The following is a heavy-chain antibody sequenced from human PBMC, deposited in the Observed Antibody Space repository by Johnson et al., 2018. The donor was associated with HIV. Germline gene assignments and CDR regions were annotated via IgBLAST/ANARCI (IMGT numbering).Heavy chain of an antibody. Sequence: VQLVESGGGGVQPGRSLRLSCVVSGVTFSTYAMHWVRQAPGKGLEWVAVMSYDGSNKYYADAVKGRFTIYRDNSKNTLSLQMDSLSPEDTAVYYCAREGRGYNYLGAFDIWGQGTMVTVSS. J-gene: IGHJ3*02. V-gene: IGHV3-30-3*01. CDR2: MSYDGSNK. CDR1: GVTFSTYA. D-gene: IGHD5-24*01. CDR3: AREGRGYNYLGAFDI.